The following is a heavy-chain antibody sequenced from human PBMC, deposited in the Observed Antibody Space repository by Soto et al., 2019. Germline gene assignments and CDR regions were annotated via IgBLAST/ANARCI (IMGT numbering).Heavy chain of an antibody. D-gene: IGHD5-18*01. V-gene: IGHV4-59*08. CDR1: GGSISSYG. J-gene: IGHJ4*02. CDR2: IYYSGST. CDR3: ARALGYSYGYYFDY. Sequence: SETLSLTCTVSGGSISSYGWSWIRQPPGKGLEWIGYIYYSGSTNYNPSLKSRVTISVDTSKNQFSLKLSSVTAADTAVYYCARALGYSYGYYFDYWGQGTLVTVSS.